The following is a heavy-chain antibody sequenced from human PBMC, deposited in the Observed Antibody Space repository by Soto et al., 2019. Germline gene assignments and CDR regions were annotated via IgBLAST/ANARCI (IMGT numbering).Heavy chain of an antibody. CDR1: GGSFSGYY. CDR2: INHSGST. D-gene: IGHD6-13*01. CDR3: ARGGPIAAAGTFYYYYGMDV. J-gene: IGHJ6*02. Sequence: QVQLQQWGAGLLKPSETLSLTCAVYGGSFSGYYWSWIRQPPGKGLEWIGEINHSGSTNYNPSLKSRVTISVDTSKSQFSLKLSSVTAADTAVYYCARGGPIAAAGTFYYYYGMDVWGQGTTVTVSS. V-gene: IGHV4-34*01.